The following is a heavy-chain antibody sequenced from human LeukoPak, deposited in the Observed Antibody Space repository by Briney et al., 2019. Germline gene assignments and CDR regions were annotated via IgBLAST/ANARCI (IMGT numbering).Heavy chain of an antibody. Sequence: GGSLGLSCAASGFTFSSYAMSWVRQAPGKGLEWVSAISGSGGSTYYADSVKGRFTISRDNSKNTLYLQMNSLRAEDTAVYYCAKVKTPSRYCSSTSCGYYYGMDVWGQGTTVTVSS. CDR2: ISGSGGST. CDR1: GFTFSSYA. V-gene: IGHV3-23*01. D-gene: IGHD2-2*01. CDR3: AKVKTPSRYCSSTSCGYYYGMDV. J-gene: IGHJ6*02.